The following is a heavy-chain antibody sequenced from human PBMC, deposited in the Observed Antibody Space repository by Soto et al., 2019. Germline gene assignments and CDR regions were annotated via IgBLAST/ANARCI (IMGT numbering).Heavy chain of an antibody. CDR3: ARERGSGSYHNYYYGMDV. CDR2: IYYSGST. J-gene: IGHJ6*02. Sequence: SETLSLTCTVSGGSISSYYWSWIRQPPGKGLEWIGYIYYSGSTNYNPSLKSRVTISVDTSKNQFSLKLSSVTAADTAVYYCARERGSGSYHNYYYGMDVWGQGTTVTVS. V-gene: IGHV4-59*01. D-gene: IGHD1-26*01. CDR1: GGSISSYY.